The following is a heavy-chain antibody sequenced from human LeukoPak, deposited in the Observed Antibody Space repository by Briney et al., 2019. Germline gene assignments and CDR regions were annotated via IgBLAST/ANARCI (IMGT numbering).Heavy chain of an antibody. J-gene: IGHJ4*02. CDR1: GYTFTSYG. D-gene: IGHD3-22*01. V-gene: IGHV1-18*01. Sequence: ASVKVSCKASGYTFTSYGISWVRQAPGQGLEWMGWISAYNGNTNYAQKLQGRVTMTTDTSTSTAYMELRSLRSDDTAVYYCARFLDGYPLYYFDYWGQGTLVAVSS. CDR3: ARFLDGYPLYYFDY. CDR2: ISAYNGNT.